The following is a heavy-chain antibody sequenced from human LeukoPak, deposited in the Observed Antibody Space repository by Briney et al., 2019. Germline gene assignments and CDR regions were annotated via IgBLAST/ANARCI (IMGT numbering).Heavy chain of an antibody. CDR1: GGSISSGDYY. Sequence: SETLSLTCTVSGGSISSGDYYWSWIRQPPGKGLEWIGYIYYSGSTYYNPSLKSRVTISVDTSKNQFALKRSSVTAADTAVYYCARDDYAVTTYTGAFDIWGQGTMVTVSS. CDR3: ARDDYAVTTYTGAFDI. D-gene: IGHD4-17*01. V-gene: IGHV4-30-4*01. CDR2: IYYSGST. J-gene: IGHJ3*02.